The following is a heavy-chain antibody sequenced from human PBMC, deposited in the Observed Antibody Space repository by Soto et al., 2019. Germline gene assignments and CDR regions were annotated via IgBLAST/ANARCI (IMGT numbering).Heavy chain of an antibody. CDR1: GFTFISYG. V-gene: IGHV3-33*01. D-gene: IGHD5-12*01. CDR2: IWYDGSNK. Sequence: PGGSLRLSCAASGFTFISYGMHWVRQAPGKGLEWVAVIWYDGSNKYYADSVKGRFTISRDNSKNTLYLQMNSLRAEDMAVYYCATILGYSGYDFDYWGQGTLVTVSS. J-gene: IGHJ4*02. CDR3: ATILGYSGYDFDY.